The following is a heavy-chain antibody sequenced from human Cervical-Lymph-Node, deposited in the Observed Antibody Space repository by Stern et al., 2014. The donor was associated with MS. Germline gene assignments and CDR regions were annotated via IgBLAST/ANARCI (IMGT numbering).Heavy chain of an antibody. V-gene: IGHV2-26*01. D-gene: IGHD3-10*01. Sequence: QITLKESGPVLVKPTETLMLTCTVSGFSLSNARMGVSWIRQPPGKALEWLATTFSNGEKSYSTSLKSRLTISKDTSKSQVVLTMTNMDPVDTATYFCARILYDGAYRGDYWGQGTLVTVSS. J-gene: IGHJ4*02. CDR2: TFSNGEK. CDR1: GFSLSNARMG. CDR3: ARILYDGAYRGDY.